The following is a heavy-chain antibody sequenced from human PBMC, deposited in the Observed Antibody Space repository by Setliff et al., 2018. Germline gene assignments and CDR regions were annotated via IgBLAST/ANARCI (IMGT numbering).Heavy chain of an antibody. CDR1: TFTLGTYS. CDR2: ISPYSDYI. D-gene: IGHD2-15*01. CDR3: ARTCSGSGCYAGLES. V-gene: IGHV3-21*01. Sequence: GGSLRLSCAASTFTLGTYSMHWVRQAPGKGLAWVSSISPYSDYIHYADSVKGRFTISRDNSKNTLYLQMNSLRPEDTAVYYCARTCSGSGCYAGLESWGQGTPVTVSS. J-gene: IGHJ4*02.